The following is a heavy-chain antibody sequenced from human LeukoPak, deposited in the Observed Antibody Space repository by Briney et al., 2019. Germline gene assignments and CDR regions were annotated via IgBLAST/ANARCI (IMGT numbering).Heavy chain of an antibody. J-gene: IGHJ3*02. CDR1: GFNFRNAW. D-gene: IGHD6-13*01. Sequence: GGSLRLSCTASGFNFRNAWMCWVRQAPGKGLEWVGLIRSDSDGGVTQYGTPVKGRFTISRDNAKNSLYLQMNSLRAEDTAVYYCARGSYSSSWSHGFDIWGQGTMVTVSS. CDR2: IRSDSDGGVT. V-gene: IGHV3-15*01. CDR3: ARGSYSSSWSHGFDI.